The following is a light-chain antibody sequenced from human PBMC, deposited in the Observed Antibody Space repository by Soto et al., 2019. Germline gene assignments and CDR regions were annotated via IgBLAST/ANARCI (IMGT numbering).Light chain of an antibody. V-gene: IGKV2D-29*01. CDR1: QSLLHSDGKTY. Sequence: DTVMTQTPLSLAVTPGQPASISCKSSQSLLHSDGKTYLYWYLQKAGQPPQSLIYEVSKRFSEVPDRISGSGSGTEFTLTISSLQSEDFAVYFCQQYNNWPPITFGQGTRLEIK. CDR3: QQYNNWPPIT. J-gene: IGKJ5*01. CDR2: EVS.